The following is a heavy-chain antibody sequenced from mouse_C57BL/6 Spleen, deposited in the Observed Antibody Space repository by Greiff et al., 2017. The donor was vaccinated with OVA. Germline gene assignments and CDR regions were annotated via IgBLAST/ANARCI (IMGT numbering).Heavy chain of an antibody. CDR2: IDPETGGT. D-gene: IGHD4-1*01. Sequence: LQESGAELVRPGASVTLSCKASGYTFTDYEMHWVKQTPVHGLEWIGAIDPETGGTAYNQKFKGKAILTADKSSSTAYMELRSLTSEDSAVYYCSTGRNAMDYWGQGTSVTVSS. V-gene: IGHV1-15*01. CDR1: GYTFTDYE. J-gene: IGHJ4*01. CDR3: STGRNAMDY.